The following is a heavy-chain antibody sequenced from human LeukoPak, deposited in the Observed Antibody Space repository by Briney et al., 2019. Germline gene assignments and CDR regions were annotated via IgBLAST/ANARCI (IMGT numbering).Heavy chain of an antibody. V-gene: IGHV3-48*03. CDR3: ARGLYYGMDV. Sequence: VGSLRLSCAASGFTFSSYEMNWVRQAPGKGLEWVSYISSSGSTIYYADSVKGRFTISRDNAKNSLYLQMNSLRAEDTAVYYCARGLYYGMDVWGQGTTVTVSS. D-gene: IGHD3-22*01. J-gene: IGHJ6*02. CDR1: GFTFSSYE. CDR2: ISSSGSTI.